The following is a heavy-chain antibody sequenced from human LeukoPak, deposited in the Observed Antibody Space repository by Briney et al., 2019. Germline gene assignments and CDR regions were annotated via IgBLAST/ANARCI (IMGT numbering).Heavy chain of an antibody. D-gene: IGHD3-3*01. CDR1: GYNFFTYG. CDR3: AREAYDFWSGYPPDYYGMDV. J-gene: IGHJ6*02. CDR2: ISAYNGNT. V-gene: IGHV1-18*01. Sequence: GASVNVSCKASGYNFFTYGITWVRQAPGQGLEWMRWISAYNGNTNYAQKLQGRVTMTTDTSTSTAYMELRSLRSDDTAVYYCAREAYDFWSGYPPDYYGMDVWGQGTTVTVSS.